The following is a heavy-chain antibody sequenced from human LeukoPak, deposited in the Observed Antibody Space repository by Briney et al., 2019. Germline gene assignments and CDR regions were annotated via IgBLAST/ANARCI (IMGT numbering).Heavy chain of an antibody. Sequence: GGSLRLSCAASGFTFSDQSMDWVRQAPGKGLEWVGRTRNKPNTYTTEYAASVKGRFTISRDDSKNSLYLLMNSLKTEDTAVYYCARGNTDSSGYYSPSFAYWGQGTLVTVSS. CDR1: GFTFSDQS. D-gene: IGHD3-22*01. J-gene: IGHJ4*02. V-gene: IGHV3-72*01. CDR2: TRNKPNTYTT. CDR3: ARGNTDSSGYYSPSFAY.